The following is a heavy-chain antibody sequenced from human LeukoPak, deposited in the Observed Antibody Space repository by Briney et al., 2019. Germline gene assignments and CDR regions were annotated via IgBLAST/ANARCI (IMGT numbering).Heavy chain of an antibody. J-gene: IGHJ4*02. V-gene: IGHV3-74*01. CDR3: AEAASVRGVSY. Sequence: PGWALRLSCAASGWTFSTYWMHWVRQAPGKGPLWVAHINGDGSTTNYADSVEGRFTISRDNAKNTLYLQMNSLRAEDTAVYYCAEAASVRGVSYWGQGTLVTVSS. CDR1: GWTFSTYW. D-gene: IGHD3-10*01. CDR2: INGDGSTT.